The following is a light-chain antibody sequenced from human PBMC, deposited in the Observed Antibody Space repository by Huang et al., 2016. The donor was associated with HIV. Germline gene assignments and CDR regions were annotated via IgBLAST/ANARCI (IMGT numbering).Light chain of an antibody. J-gene: IGKJ1*01. CDR1: QSVSRN. Sequence: EIVMTQSPATLSVSPGERAALSCRASQSVSRNLAWYQQKPGQAPRLLMYGASTRATGIPASFSGSGYGTEFTLTITSLQSEDFAIYYCQQYHNWPPWTFGQGTKVEIK. CDR3: QQYHNWPPWT. V-gene: IGKV3-15*01. CDR2: GAS.